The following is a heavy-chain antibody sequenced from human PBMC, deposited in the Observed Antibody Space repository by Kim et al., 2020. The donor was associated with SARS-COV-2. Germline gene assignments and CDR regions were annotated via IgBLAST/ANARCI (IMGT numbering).Heavy chain of an antibody. D-gene: IGHD1-26*01. V-gene: IGHV3-30*01. Sequence: ADSVKGRFTISRDNSKNTLYLQMNSLRAEDTAVYYCAREGGGATGGAFDIWGQGTMVTVSS. J-gene: IGHJ3*02. CDR3: AREGGGATGGAFDI.